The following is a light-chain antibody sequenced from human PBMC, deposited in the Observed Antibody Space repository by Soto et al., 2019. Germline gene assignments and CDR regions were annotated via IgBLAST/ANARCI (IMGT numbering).Light chain of an antibody. V-gene: IGKV1-5*03. CDR1: QSISSW. J-gene: IGKJ2*01. CDR2: TAS. Sequence: DIQMTQSPSTLSASVGDRVTITCRASQSISSWLAWYQQKPGKAPKLLIYTASSLESGVPSRFSGSVSGTEFTRTSSSLQPDDFATYYCQHYNSYPYTFGQGTKLEIK. CDR3: QHYNSYPYT.